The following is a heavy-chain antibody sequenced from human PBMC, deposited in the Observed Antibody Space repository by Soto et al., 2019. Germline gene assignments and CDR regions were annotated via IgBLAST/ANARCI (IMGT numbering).Heavy chain of an antibody. D-gene: IGHD5-12*01. V-gene: IGHV1-69*12. Sequence: QVQLVQSGTEVKKPGSSVKVSCKASGGTFSSYAISWVRQAPGQGLEWMGGIIPIFGTAKYAQKFQGRVTITADESTSTAYMALSSVRSEDTAVYYCASLLRGYSGTGDYWGQGNLVTVSS. CDR2: IIPIFGTA. J-gene: IGHJ4*02. CDR3: ASLLRGYSGTGDY. CDR1: GGTFSSYA.